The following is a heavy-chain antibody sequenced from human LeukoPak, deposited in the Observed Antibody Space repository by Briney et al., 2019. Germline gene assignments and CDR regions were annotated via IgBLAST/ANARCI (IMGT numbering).Heavy chain of an antibody. CDR3: AKDHGDYVFDY. D-gene: IGHD4-17*01. Sequence: GGSLRLSCAASGFTFSSYAMSWVRQAPGKGLEWVSGISGSGGSTYYADSVKGRFTISRDNSKNTLYLQMNSLRAEDTAVYHCAKDHGDYVFDYWGQGTLVTVSS. V-gene: IGHV3-23*01. J-gene: IGHJ4*02. CDR1: GFTFSSYA. CDR2: ISGSGGST.